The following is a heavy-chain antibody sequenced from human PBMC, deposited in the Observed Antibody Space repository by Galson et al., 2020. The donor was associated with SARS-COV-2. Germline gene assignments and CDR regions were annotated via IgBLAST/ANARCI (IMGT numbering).Heavy chain of an antibody. D-gene: IGHD2-21*02. J-gene: IGHJ4*02. CDR3: AKDLTYCGGDCYSPTNHPDY. CDR1: GFTFSSYG. Sequence: GESLKISCAASGFTFSSYGMHWVRQAPGKGLEWVAGISYDGSNKYYAASVKGRFTIPRDNSKNTLYLQMNSLRAEDTAVYYCAKDLTYCGGDCYSPTNHPDYWGQGTLVTISS. V-gene: IGHV3-30*18. CDR2: ISYDGSNK.